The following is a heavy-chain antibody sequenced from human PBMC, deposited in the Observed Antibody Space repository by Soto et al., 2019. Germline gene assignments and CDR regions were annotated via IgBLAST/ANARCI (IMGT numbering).Heavy chain of an antibody. CDR3: AREVQVHTPDFVY. CDR1: GGTFNTYA. Sequence: QVQLVQSGAEMKKPGSSVKVSCQSSGGTFNTYAMNWVRQAPGQGPEWMGDISPMFDAANYAPKFQGRVTITADESTGTSYMQLSSLTSEDTALYFCAREVQVHTPDFVYWGEGTLVTVSS. J-gene: IGHJ4*02. D-gene: IGHD3-10*01. CDR2: ISPMFDAA. V-gene: IGHV1-69*19.